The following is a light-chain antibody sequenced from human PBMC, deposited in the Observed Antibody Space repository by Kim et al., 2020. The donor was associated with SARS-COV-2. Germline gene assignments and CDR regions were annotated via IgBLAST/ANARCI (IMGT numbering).Light chain of an antibody. CDR3: QQSGSPPPCT. CDR1: QTIFKNY. CDR2: GAS. V-gene: IGKV3-20*01. J-gene: IGKJ2*02. Sequence: EIVLTQSPGTLSLSPGVRATLACRASQTIFKNYLAWYQQKPGQAPRLLIYGASSRATGIPDRFSGSVSGTDFTLTISSLEPEDFALSYCQQSGSPPPCTFGQGTKLEI.